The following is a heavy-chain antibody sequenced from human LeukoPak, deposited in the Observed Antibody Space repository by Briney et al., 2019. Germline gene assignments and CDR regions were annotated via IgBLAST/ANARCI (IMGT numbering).Heavy chain of an antibody. V-gene: IGHV4-39*07. CDR3: ARLEGGEGNWFDP. J-gene: IGHJ5*02. D-gene: IGHD3-16*01. CDR1: GGSISSSSYY. Sequence: SETLSLTCTVSGGSISSSSYYWGWIRQPPGKGLEWIGSIYYSGSTYYNPSLKSRVTISVDTSKNQFSLKLSSVTAADTAVYYCARLEGGEGNWFDPWGQGTLVTVSS. CDR2: IYYSGST.